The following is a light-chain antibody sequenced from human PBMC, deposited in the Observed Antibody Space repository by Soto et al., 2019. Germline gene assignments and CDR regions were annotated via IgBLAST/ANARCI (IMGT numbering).Light chain of an antibody. V-gene: IGKV3-15*01. J-gene: IGKJ2*01. CDR1: QSLSSN. CDR2: GAS. CDR3: QQYNNWPPYT. Sequence: EIVMTQSPATLSVSPGERATLSCRASQSLSSNLAWYQLKPGQAPRLLIYGASTRATGIPARFSGSGSGTEFTLTISSLQSEDFAVYYCQQYNNWPPYTFGQGTKLEIK.